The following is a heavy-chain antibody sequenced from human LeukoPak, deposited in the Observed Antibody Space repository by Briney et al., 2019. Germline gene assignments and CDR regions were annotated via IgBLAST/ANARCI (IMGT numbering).Heavy chain of an antibody. CDR1: GFTFSSYW. CDR2: IKQDGSEK. V-gene: IGHV3-7*01. Sequence: PGGSLRLSCAASGFTFSSYWMSWVRQAPGKGLEWVANIKQDGSEKYYVDSVKGRFTISRDNAKNSLYLQMNSLRAEDTAVNYCARGPYYYGSGSYYYWGQGTLVTVSS. J-gene: IGHJ4*02. CDR3: ARGPYYYGSGSYYY. D-gene: IGHD3-10*01.